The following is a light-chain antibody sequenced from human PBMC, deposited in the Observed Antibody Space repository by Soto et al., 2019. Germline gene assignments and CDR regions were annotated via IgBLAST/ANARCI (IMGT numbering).Light chain of an antibody. V-gene: IGKV1-39*01. CDR1: QSISTY. CDR3: QPSYRTTRP. CDR2: AAS. Sequence: DIQMTQSPSSLSASVGDRVTITCRASQSISTYLNWYQQKPGKAPKLLMHAASSLDRGVPSRFSGSGSGTEFTLTISSLQPEDFATYYRQPSYRTTRPVGQGNKVDIX. J-gene: IGKJ1*01.